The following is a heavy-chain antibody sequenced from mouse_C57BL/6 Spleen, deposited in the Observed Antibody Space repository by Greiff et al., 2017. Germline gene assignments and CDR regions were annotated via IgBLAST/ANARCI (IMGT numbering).Heavy chain of an antibody. D-gene: IGHD3-3*01. CDR2: INPSNGGT. CDR1: GYSFTSYW. J-gene: IGHJ1*03. CDR3: AREGDDWYFDV. V-gene: IGHV1-53*01. Sequence: QVHLQQPGTELVKPGASVKLSCKASGYSFTSYWLHWVKQRPGQGLEWIGNINPSNGGTNYNETFKHKATLTVDNSSSTAYMQLSSLTSEDSAVYYCAREGDDWYFDVWGTGTTVTVSS.